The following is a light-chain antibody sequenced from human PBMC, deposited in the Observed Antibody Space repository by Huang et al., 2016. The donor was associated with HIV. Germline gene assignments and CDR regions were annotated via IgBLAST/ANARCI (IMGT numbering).Light chain of an antibody. V-gene: IGKV2-30*01. CDR3: MQGSHWPPWT. J-gene: IGKJ1*01. CDR2: KVS. Sequence: DVVLTQSPLSLPVTLGQPASISCKSNQSLVYSDGSTYLSWFHQRPGLSPRRLIYKVSKRDSGVPDRFSGSGSGSDFILKISRVEAEDVGVYYCMQGSHWPPWTFGPGTKVEIK. CDR1: QSLVYSDGSTY.